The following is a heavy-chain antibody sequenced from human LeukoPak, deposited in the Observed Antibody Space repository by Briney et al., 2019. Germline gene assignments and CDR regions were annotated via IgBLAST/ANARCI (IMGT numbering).Heavy chain of an antibody. CDR3: AKTVTVTTMFDAFDI. CDR1: GFTFSSYA. J-gene: IGHJ3*02. D-gene: IGHD4-17*01. Sequence: GSLRLSCAASGFTFSSYAMSWVRQAPGKGLEWVSVISGSGGSTYYADSVKGRFTISRDNSKNTLYLQMNSLRAEDTAVYYCAKTVTVTTMFDAFDIWGQGTMVTVSS. CDR2: ISGSGGST. V-gene: IGHV3-23*01.